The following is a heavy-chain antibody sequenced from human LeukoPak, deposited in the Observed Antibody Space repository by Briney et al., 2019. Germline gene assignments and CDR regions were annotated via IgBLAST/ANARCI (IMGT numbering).Heavy chain of an antibody. D-gene: IGHD3-10*01. CDR2: IYSGGST. CDR3: ARAYLSRFPFDY. CDR1: GFTFSSYW. Sequence: GRSLRLSCAASGFTFSSYWMSWVRQAPGKGLEWVSVIYSGGSTYYADSVKGRFTISRDNSKNTLYLQMNSLRAEDTAVYYCARAYLSRFPFDYWGQGTLVTVSS. V-gene: IGHV3-66*01. J-gene: IGHJ4*02.